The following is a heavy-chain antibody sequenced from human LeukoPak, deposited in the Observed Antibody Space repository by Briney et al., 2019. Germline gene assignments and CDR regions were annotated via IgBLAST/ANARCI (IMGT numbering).Heavy chain of an antibody. Sequence: PGGSLRLSCAASGFTFSSYAMSWVLQAPGKGLEWVSAISGSGGSTYYADSVKGRVTISRDNSKNTLYLQMNSLRAEDTAVYYCAKGPDVLRYFDWLSTLYYFDYWGQGTLVTVSS. D-gene: IGHD3-9*01. CDR3: AKGPDVLRYFDWLSTLYYFDY. CDR1: GFTFSSYA. CDR2: ISGSGGST. V-gene: IGHV3-23*01. J-gene: IGHJ4*02.